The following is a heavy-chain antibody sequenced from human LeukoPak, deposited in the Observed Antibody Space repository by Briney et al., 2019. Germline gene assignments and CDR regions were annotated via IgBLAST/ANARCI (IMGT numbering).Heavy chain of an antibody. J-gene: IGHJ4*02. Sequence: SETLSLTCTVSGGSISSYYWSWIRQPPGKGLEWIGYIYYSGSTNYNPSLKSRVTISVDTSKNQFSLKLSSVTAEDTALYYCAKDIAGVFDYWGQGTLVTVSS. CDR2: IYYSGST. CDR3: AKDIAGVFDY. V-gene: IGHV4-59*01. D-gene: IGHD1-14*01. CDR1: GGSISSYY.